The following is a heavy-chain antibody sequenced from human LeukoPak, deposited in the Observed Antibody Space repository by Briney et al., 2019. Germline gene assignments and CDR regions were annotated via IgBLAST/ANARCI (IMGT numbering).Heavy chain of an antibody. V-gene: IGHV3-7*01. CDR3: GRGSGWIFDF. D-gene: IGHD6-19*01. Sequence: GGSLRLSCAASGFTFSSYAMHWVRQAPGKGLEWVADIKEDDSEKNYVDSVKGRFTISRDNAKSSVYLQMNSLRADDTAVYYCGRGSGWIFDFWGQGTLVTVSS. CDR2: IKEDDSEK. CDR1: GFTFSSYA. J-gene: IGHJ4*02.